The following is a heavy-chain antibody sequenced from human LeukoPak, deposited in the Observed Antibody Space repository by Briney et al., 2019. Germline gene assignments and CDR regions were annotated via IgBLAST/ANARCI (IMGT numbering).Heavy chain of an antibody. Sequence: PSETLSLTCTVSGGCISSSSYHWGWIRQPPGKGLEWIGSIYYSGSTYYNPSLKSRVTISVDTSKNQFSLKLTSVTAADTAVYYCASDEEFSWFFYWGQGTLVTVSS. V-gene: IGHV4-39*07. D-gene: IGHD3-10*01. J-gene: IGHJ4*02. CDR1: GGCISSSSYH. CDR2: IYYSGST. CDR3: ASDEEFSWFFY.